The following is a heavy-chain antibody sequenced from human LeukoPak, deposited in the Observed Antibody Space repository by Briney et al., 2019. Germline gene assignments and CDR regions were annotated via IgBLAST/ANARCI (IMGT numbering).Heavy chain of an antibody. D-gene: IGHD3-10*01. CDR2: IGTAGDT. J-gene: IGHJ4*01. Sequence: GGSLRLSCAASGFTFSNYDMHWVRQATGKGLEWVSAIGTAGDTYYPDSVKGRFTISREDAKNSLYLQMNSLRAGDTAVYYCASANYYRSGSLDYAGPGTLVTASP. CDR3: ASANYYRSGSLDY. V-gene: IGHV3-13*01. CDR1: GFTFSNYD.